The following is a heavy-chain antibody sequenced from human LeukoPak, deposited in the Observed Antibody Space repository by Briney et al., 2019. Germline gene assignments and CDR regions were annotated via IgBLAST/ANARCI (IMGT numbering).Heavy chain of an antibody. CDR2: IYSDGSST. J-gene: IGHJ4*02. V-gene: IGHV3-74*01. Sequence: PGGSLRLSCAASGFTFSSFWMHWVRQAPGQGLVWVSRIYSDGSSTNYADSVKGRFTIPRDNANNTLYLQMNSLRAEDTAEYYCARGGSTSLKDWGQGTLVTVSS. CDR3: ARGGSTSLKD. D-gene: IGHD2-2*01. CDR1: GFTFSSFW.